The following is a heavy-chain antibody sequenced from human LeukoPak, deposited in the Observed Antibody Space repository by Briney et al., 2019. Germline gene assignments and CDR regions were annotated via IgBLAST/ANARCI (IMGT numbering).Heavy chain of an antibody. CDR2: ISSSSSYI. V-gene: IGHV3-21*01. D-gene: IGHD3-10*01. CDR1: GFTFSSYS. Sequence: PGGSLRLSCAASGFTFSSYSMNWVRQAPGKGLEWASAISSSSSYIYYADSVKGRFTISRDNAKNSLYLQMYSLRAEDTAVYYCARVANYYGSGSYYKSYYYYGMDVWGQGTTVTVSS. CDR3: ARVANYYGSGSYYKSYYYYGMDV. J-gene: IGHJ6*02.